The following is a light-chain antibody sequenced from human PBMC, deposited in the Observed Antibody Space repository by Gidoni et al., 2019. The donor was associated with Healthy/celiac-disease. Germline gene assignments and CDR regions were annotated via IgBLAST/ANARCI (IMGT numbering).Light chain of an antibody. V-gene: IGLV3-19*01. CDR1: SLRSYY. CDR2: GKN. CDR3: NSRDSSGNPPRV. Sequence: SSELTQDPAVSVALGQTVRITCQGDSLRSYYASWYQQKPGQAPVLVIYGKNNRPSGIPDRFSGSSSGNTASLTITGAQAEDEADYYCNSRDSSGNPPRVFGTGTKVTVL. J-gene: IGLJ1*01.